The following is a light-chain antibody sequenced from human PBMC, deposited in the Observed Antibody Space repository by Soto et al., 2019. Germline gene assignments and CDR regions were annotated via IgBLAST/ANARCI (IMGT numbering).Light chain of an antibody. CDR2: NVS. CDR3: SSYTSSNTYV. Sequence: QSVLTQPASVSGSPGQSIAISCTGTSSDVGGYNSVCWYQQHPGKAPKLMIYNVSNRPSGVSDRFSGSKSGNTASLTISGLQAEDEADYYCSSYTSSNTYVFGTGTKVTVL. V-gene: IGLV2-14*03. CDR1: SSDVGGYNS. J-gene: IGLJ1*01.